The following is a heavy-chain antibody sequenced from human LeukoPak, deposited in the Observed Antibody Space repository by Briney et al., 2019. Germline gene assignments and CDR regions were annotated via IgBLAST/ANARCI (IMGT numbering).Heavy chain of an antibody. CDR2: IYYSGST. CDR1: GGSISTSIYS. D-gene: IGHD3-10*01. Sequence: PSETLSLTCTVSGGSISTSIYSWVWIRQPPGKGLEWIGSIYYSGSTYYNPSLKSRVTISVDTSKNQFSLKLTSVTAADTAVYYCQHYLRGPGDAFDIWGQGTLVTVSS. CDR3: QHYLRGPGDAFDI. J-gene: IGHJ3*02. V-gene: IGHV4-39*01.